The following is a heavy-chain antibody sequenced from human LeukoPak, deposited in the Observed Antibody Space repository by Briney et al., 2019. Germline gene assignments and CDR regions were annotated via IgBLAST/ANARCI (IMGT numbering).Heavy chain of an antibody. CDR1: GITFSSYA. CDR3: AKDMWRRDGYNPLGIFDY. J-gene: IGHJ4*02. V-gene: IGHV3-23*01. Sequence: GGSLRLSCAAAGITFSSYALSWVRQAPGKGLEWVSAISGSGDSTYYADSVKGRFTISRDNSKNTVSLQMNSLGAEDTAVYYCAKDMWRRDGYNPLGIFDYWGQGTLVTVS. CDR2: ISGSGDST. D-gene: IGHD5-24*01.